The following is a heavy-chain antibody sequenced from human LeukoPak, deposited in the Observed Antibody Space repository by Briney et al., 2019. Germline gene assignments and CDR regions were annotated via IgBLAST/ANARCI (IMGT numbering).Heavy chain of an antibody. V-gene: IGHV5-51*01. CDR3: AIRYTSGSYGFDS. D-gene: IGHD3-10*01. CDR1: GYSFTSYW. CDR2: IYPGDSDT. J-gene: IGHJ4*02. Sequence: GESLKISCKGSGYSFTSYWIGWVRQMPGKGLEWMGIIYPGDSDTRYSPSFQGQVTISVDKSIRTAYLQWSSLKASDTAMYFCAIRYTSGSYGFDSWGQGTLVTVSS.